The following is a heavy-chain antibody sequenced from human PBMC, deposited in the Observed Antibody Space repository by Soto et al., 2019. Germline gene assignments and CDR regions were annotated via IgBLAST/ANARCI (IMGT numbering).Heavy chain of an antibody. CDR3: ARDSERLGELLFSDY. CDR2: ISSSSSYT. V-gene: IGHV3-11*06. D-gene: IGHD3-16*02. CDR1: GFTFSDYY. Sequence: GGSLRLSCAASGFTFSDYYMSWIRQAPGKGLEWVSYISSSSSYTNYADSVKGRFTISRDNAKNSLYLQMNSLRAEDTAVYYCARDSERLGELLFSDYWGQGTLVTVSS. J-gene: IGHJ4*02.